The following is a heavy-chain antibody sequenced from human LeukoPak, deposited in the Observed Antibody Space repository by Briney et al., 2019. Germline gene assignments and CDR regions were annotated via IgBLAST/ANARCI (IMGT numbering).Heavy chain of an antibody. CDR3: ARGVYDFWSGYYIGGIDY. CDR2: INHSGST. D-gene: IGHD3-3*01. V-gene: IGHV4-34*01. CDR1: GGSFSGYY. Sequence: SETLSLTCAVYGGSFSGYYWSWIRQPPRKGLEWIGEINHSGSTNYNPSLKSRVTISVDTSKNQFSLKLSSVTAADTAVYYCARGVYDFWSGYYIGGIDYWGQGTLVTVSS. J-gene: IGHJ4*02.